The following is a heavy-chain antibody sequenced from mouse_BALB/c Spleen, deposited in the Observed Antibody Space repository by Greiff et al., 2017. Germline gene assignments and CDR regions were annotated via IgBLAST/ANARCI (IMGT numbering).Heavy chain of an antibody. J-gene: IGHJ3*01. D-gene: IGHD1-1*01. Sequence: EVQLVESGGGLVKPGGSLKLSCAASGFTFSDYYMYWVRQTPEKRLEWVATISDGGSYTYYPDSVKGRFTISRDNAKNNLYLQMSSLKSEDTAMYYCARDDYGSSYEFAYWGQGTLVTVSA. CDR3: ARDDYGSSYEFAY. CDR2: ISDGGSYT. V-gene: IGHV5-4*02. CDR1: GFTFSDYY.